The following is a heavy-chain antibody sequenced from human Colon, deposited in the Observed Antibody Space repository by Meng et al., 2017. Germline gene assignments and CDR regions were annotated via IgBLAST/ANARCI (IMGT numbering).Heavy chain of an antibody. J-gene: IGHJ3*02. CDR3: ARGVNDIVVEPAAGQCDAFDI. CDR1: GGTFSSYT. CDR2: IIPILGIA. Sequence: SVKVSCKASGGTFSSYTISWVRQAPGQGLEWMGRIIPILGIANYAQKFQGRVTITADKSTSTAYLELSSLRSEDTAVYYCARGVNDIVVEPAAGQCDAFDIWGQGTMVTVSS. V-gene: IGHV1-69*02. D-gene: IGHD2-2*01.